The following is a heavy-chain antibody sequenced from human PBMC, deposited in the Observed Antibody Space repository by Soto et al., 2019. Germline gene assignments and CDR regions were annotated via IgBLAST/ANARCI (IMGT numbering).Heavy chain of an antibody. CDR3: ARVSDGGNVEYFQH. CDR1: GGTFSSYT. V-gene: IGHV1-69*02. D-gene: IGHD2-15*01. J-gene: IGHJ1*01. CDR2: IIPILGIA. Sequence: QVQLVQSGAEVKKPGSSVKVSCKASGGTFSSYTISGVRQAPGQGIEWMGRIIPILGIANYAQKFQGRVTITADKSTSTASMELSSQRSEDTAVYYCARVSDGGNVEYFQHWGQGTLVTVSS.